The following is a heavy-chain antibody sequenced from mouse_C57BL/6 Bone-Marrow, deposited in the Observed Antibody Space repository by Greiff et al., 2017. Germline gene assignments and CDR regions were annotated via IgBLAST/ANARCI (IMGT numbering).Heavy chain of an antibody. V-gene: IGHV1-69*01. J-gene: IGHJ2*01. CDR2: IDPSDSYT. D-gene: IGHD1-1*01. CDR3: ARRRTIYYYGSRGY. CDR1: GYTFTSYW. Sequence: QVQLQQSGAELVMPGASVKLSCKASGYTFTSYWMHWVKQRPGQGLEWIGEIDPSDSYTNYNQKFKGKSTLTVDKSSSTAYMQLSSLTSEDSAVYYCARRRTIYYYGSRGYWGQGTTLTVSS.